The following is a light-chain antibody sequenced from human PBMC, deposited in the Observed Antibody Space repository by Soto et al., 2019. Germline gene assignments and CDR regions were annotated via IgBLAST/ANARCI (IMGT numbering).Light chain of an antibody. CDR3: CSYAGSYTYV. CDR2: DVT. J-gene: IGLJ1*01. Sequence: QSVLTQPRSVSGSPGRSVTISCTGTITDVGKYNYVSWYQQHPGKAPKLLMYDVTQRPSGVPDRFSGSKSGDTASLTISGLQAEDEADYYCCSYAGSYTYVFGAGTKVTVL. V-gene: IGLV2-11*01. CDR1: ITDVGKYNY.